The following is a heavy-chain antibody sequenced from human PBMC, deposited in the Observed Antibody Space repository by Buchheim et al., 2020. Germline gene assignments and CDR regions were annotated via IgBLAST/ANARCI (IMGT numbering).Heavy chain of an antibody. J-gene: IGHJ6*02. CDR1: GFTFSSYG. Sequence: QVQLVESGGGVVQPGRSLRLSCAASGFTFSSYGMHWVRQAPGKGLEWVAGIWYDGSNKYYADSVKGRFTISRDNSKNTLYLQMNSLRAEDTAVYYCARDRGDWPRYYYGMDVWGQGTT. CDR2: IWYDGSNK. D-gene: IGHD2-21*02. CDR3: ARDRGDWPRYYYGMDV. V-gene: IGHV3-33*01.